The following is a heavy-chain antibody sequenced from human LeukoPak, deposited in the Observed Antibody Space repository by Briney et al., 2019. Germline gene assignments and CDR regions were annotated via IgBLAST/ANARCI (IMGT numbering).Heavy chain of an antibody. CDR2: ISAYNGNT. CDR3: ATGYCSSTSCYDAFDI. J-gene: IGHJ3*02. V-gene: IGHV1-18*01. CDR1: GYTFTSYG. D-gene: IGHD2-2*03. Sequence: ASVKVSCKASGYTFTSYGISWVRQAPGQGLEWMGWISAYNGNTNYAQKLQGRVTMTEDTSTDTAYMELSSLRSEDTAVYYCATGYCSSTSCYDAFDIWGQGTMVTVSS.